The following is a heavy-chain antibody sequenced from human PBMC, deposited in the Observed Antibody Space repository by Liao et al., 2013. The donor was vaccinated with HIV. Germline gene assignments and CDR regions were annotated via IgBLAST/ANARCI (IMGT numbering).Heavy chain of an antibody. D-gene: IGHD4-17*01. Sequence: QVQLQESGPGLVKPSQTLSLICTVSGASISSGSYYWSWIRQPAGKALEWIGRIYTSGSTNYNPSLKSRGIISVDTSKNQFSLKLTSVTAADTAVYYCARSDATTGGWFDPGARAPWSPSPQ. J-gene: IGHJ5*02. CDR1: GASISSGSYY. CDR3: ARSDATTGGWFDP. V-gene: IGHV4-61*02. CDR2: IYTSGST.